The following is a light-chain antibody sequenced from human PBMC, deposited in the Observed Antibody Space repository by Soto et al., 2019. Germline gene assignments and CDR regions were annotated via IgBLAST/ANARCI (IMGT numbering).Light chain of an antibody. Sequence: DIQMTQSPSSLSASVGDRVTITCRASQGISSFVAWYQQKPGKVPRLLISGAYTLQSGVPSRFSDSGSGTDFSLTITRLQPENVATYHCLMYSSCIPFGKETRLQI. CDR3: LMYSSCIP. V-gene: IGKV1-27*01. CDR2: GAY. CDR1: QGISSF. J-gene: IGKJ5*01.